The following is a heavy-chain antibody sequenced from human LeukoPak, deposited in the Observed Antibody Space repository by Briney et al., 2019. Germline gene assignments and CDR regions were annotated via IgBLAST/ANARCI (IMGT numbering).Heavy chain of an antibody. CDR3: AKDSEGGTYFYDYMDV. CDR2: VSWKGGSI. J-gene: IGHJ6*03. Sequence: GGSLRLSCAASGFTFSNYAMYWVRQAPGKGLEWVSSVSWKGGSIGYADSVKGRFTISRDNAKNSLYLQMNSLRPEDTALYYCAKDSEGGTYFYDYMDVWGKGTTVTVSS. CDR1: GFTFSNYA. V-gene: IGHV3-9*01.